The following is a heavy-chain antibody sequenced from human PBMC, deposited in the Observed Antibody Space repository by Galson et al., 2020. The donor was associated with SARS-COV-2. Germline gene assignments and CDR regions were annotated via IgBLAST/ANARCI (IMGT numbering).Heavy chain of an antibody. CDR3: AKDRPTTIFGVVTVGGGMDV. V-gene: IGHV3-33*06. D-gene: IGHD3-3*01. CDR2: IWYDGSNK. J-gene: IGHJ6*02. Sequence: SLRLSCAASGFTFSSYGMPWVRQAPGKGLEWVADIWYDGSNKYYADSVKGRFTISRDNSKNTLYLQMNSLRAEDTAVYYCAKDRPTTIFGVVTVGGGMDVWGQGTTVTVSS. CDR1: GFTFSSYG.